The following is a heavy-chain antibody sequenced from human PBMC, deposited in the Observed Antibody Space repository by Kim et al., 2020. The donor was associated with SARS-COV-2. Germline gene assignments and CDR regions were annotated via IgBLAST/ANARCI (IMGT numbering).Heavy chain of an antibody. V-gene: IGHV3-43*02. CDR3: AKGYPLAQQLAYNWFDP. CDR2: ISGDGGST. Sequence: GGSLRLSCAASGFTFDDYAMHWVRQAPGKGLEWVSLISGDGGSTYYADSVKGRFTISRDNSKNSLYLQMNSLRTEDTALYYCAKGYPLAQQLAYNWFDPWGQGTLVTVSS. J-gene: IGHJ5*02. CDR1: GFTFDDYA. D-gene: IGHD6-13*01.